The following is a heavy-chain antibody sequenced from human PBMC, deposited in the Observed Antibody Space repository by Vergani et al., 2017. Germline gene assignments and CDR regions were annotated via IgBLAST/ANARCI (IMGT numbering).Heavy chain of an antibody. J-gene: IGHJ4*02. V-gene: IGHV3-30-3*02. CDR1: GFSFNGYP. CDR2: ISYDGNNK. D-gene: IGHD3-10*01. CDR3: ANEGSANRIRGWLDH. Sequence: QVQVVESGGGVVQPGKSLRLSCEASGFSFNGYPMHWVRQAPGKGLEWVAVISYDGNNKYYANSVKGRFTISRDNSKNSLYLQMRSLRFDDTAVYYCANEGSANRIRGWLDHWGQGALVTVSS.